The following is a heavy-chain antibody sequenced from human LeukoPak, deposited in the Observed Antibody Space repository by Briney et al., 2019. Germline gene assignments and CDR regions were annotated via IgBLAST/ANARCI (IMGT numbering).Heavy chain of an antibody. CDR2: ISYDGSNK. CDR3: ARAPFSGSYYKSDYYYYMDV. J-gene: IGHJ6*03. CDR1: GFTFSSYA. D-gene: IGHD3-10*01. Sequence: GGSLRLSYAASGFTFSSYAMHWVRQAPGKGLEWVAVISYDGSNKYYADSVKGRFTISRDNSKNTLYLQMNSLRAEDTAVYYCARAPFSGSYYKSDYYYYMDVWGKGTTVTVSS. V-gene: IGHV3-30*04.